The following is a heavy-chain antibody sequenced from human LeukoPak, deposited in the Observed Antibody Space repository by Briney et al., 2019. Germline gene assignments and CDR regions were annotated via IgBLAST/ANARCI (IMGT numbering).Heavy chain of an antibody. CDR3: ARLSRIATAGAYSYHSLDI. Sequence: PSETLSLTCTVSGVSINDQAWCWLRQPPGRGLEWIGCVYYTGSSEYNASLKSRLTISTDTSKKQLSLKVTSVTAADTAIYSCARLSRIATAGAYSYHSLDIWGQGTTVTVSS. V-gene: IGHV4-59*11. CDR2: VYYTGSS. D-gene: IGHD6-13*01. J-gene: IGHJ6*02. CDR1: GVSINDQA.